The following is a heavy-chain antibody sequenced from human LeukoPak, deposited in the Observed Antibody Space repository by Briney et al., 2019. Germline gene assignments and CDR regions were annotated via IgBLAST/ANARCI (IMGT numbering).Heavy chain of an antibody. V-gene: IGHV1-58*01. CDR3: ARAHQITMVRGGDY. Sequence: SVTVSCKASGFTFTSSAVQWVRQPRGQRLEWIGWIVVGSGNTNYAQKFQERVTITRDMSTSTAYMELSSLRSEDTAVYYCARAHQITMVRGGDYWGHGTLVTVSS. D-gene: IGHD3-10*01. J-gene: IGHJ4*01. CDR1: GFTFTSSA. CDR2: IVVGSGNT.